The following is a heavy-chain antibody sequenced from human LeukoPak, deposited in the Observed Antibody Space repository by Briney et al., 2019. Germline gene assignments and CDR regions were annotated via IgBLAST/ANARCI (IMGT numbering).Heavy chain of an antibody. CDR1: GGSLSSCGYY. D-gene: IGHD3-10*01. J-gene: IGHJ5*02. V-gene: IGHV4-31*03. CDR2: IYYSGSP. CDR3: ASGITYYYGSGSPNWFDP. Sequence: PSETLSLTCTVSGGSLSSCGYYWSWTRQHPGKGLEWIGSIYYSGSPHYNPSLKSRVTISVDTSKNQFSLKLSSVTAADTAVYYCASGITYYYGSGSPNWFDPWGQGTLVTVSS.